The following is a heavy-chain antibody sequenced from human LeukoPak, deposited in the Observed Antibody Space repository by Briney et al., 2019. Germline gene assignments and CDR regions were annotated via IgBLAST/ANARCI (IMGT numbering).Heavy chain of an antibody. J-gene: IGHJ5*02. CDR2: IYYRGST. V-gene: IGHV4-39*07. CDR3: ARDRSSGLFDP. CDR1: GGSISSSSYY. D-gene: IGHD3-22*01. Sequence: SETLSLTCTVSGGSISSSSYYWGWIRQPPGKGLEWIGSIYYRGSTHHNPSLKSRVTISVDTSKNQFSLKLSSVTAADTAVYYCARDRSSGLFDPWGQGTLVTVSS.